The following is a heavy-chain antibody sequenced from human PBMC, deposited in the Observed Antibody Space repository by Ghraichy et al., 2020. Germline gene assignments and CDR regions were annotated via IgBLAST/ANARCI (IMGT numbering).Heavy chain of an antibody. CDR2: IYSGGGI. Sequence: GGSLRLSCAASGFTVINNYMSWVRQAPGKGLEWVSLIYSGGGIFYANSVKGRFTISRDSSTNTLFLQMNSLRGEDTAVYYCARNVGEIGSWGQGTLVTVSS. CDR3: ARNVGEIGS. CDR1: GFTVINNY. J-gene: IGHJ5*02. V-gene: IGHV3-53*01. D-gene: IGHD3-16*01.